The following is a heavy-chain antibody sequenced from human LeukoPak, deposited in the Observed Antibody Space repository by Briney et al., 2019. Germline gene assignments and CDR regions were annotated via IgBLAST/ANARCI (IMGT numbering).Heavy chain of an antibody. CDR2: INPNRGGT. J-gene: IGHJ4*02. Sequence: ASVKVSCKASGYTFTGYYIHWVRQAPGQGLEWMGWINPNRGGTNYAQKFQGRVTMTRDTSINTAYMEFSSLRSDDTAVYYCARLVVGFGELLGYWGQGTLVIVSS. V-gene: IGHV1-2*02. CDR1: GYTFTGYY. CDR3: ARLVVGFGELLGY. D-gene: IGHD3-10*01.